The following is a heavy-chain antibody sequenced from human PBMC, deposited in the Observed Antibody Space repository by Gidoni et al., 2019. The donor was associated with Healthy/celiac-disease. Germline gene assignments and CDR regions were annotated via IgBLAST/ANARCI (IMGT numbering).Heavy chain of an antibody. V-gene: IGHV4-61*02. CDR1: GGSISSGRDY. Sequence: QVTLQESGPGLVKTSQTLSLTCTVSGGSISSGRDYWSWTRQPAGKGMEWIGRIYTRGSTNYNPSLKSRVTISVDTSKIRFSLKLSSVTAADTAVYYCARDSGYDWRGFDYWGQGTLVTVSS. CDR2: IYTRGST. J-gene: IGHJ4*02. D-gene: IGHD5-12*01. CDR3: ARDSGYDWRGFDY.